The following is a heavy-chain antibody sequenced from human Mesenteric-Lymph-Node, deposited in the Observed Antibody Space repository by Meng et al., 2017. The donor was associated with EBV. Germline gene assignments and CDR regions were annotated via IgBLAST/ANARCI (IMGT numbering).Heavy chain of an antibody. D-gene: IGHD3-22*01. J-gene: IGHJ4*02. CDR1: GGSISSSN. CDR2: ISSDGTNK. CDR3: AKDFNYYATSGAIDY. Sequence: QVPLQESGPGLVNPSGTLSLTCAVSGGSISSSNWWSWVRQPPGKGLEWVAVISSDGTNKYYADSVKGRFTISRDNSKNTLYLQMNSLSPDDTALYYCAKDFNYYATSGAIDYWGQGTLVTVSS. V-gene: IGHV3-30*18.